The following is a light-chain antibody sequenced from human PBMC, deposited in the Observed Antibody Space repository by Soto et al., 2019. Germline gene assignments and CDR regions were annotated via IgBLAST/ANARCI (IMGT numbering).Light chain of an antibody. CDR1: QSVSSSY. CDR2: GAS. V-gene: IGKV3-20*01. CDR3: QQYGSSPPIT. Sequence: EIVLTQSPGTLSLSPGERATLSCRASQSVSSSYLAWYQQKPGQAPRLLIYGASSRATGIPDRFSGSGSGTDFTLTISRLVPEHFAVYYCQQYGSSPPITFGQGTRLEIK. J-gene: IGKJ5*01.